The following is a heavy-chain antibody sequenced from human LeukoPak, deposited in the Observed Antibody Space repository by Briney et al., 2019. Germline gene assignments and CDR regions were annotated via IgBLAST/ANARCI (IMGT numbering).Heavy chain of an antibody. D-gene: IGHD2-15*01. Sequence: PSETLSLTCAVYGGSFSGYYWSWIRQPPGKGLEWIGEINHSGSTNYNPSLKSRVTISVDTSKNQFSLKLSSVTAADTAVYYCARRVRYCSGGSCYRYFGRLDVWGKGTTVTISS. CDR1: GGSFSGYY. CDR2: INHSGST. CDR3: ARRVRYCSGGSCYRYFGRLDV. V-gene: IGHV4-34*01. J-gene: IGHJ6*04.